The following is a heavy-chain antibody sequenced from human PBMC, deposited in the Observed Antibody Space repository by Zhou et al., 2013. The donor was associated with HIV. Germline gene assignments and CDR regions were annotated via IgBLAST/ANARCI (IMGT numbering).Heavy chain of an antibody. V-gene: IGHV1-69*04. J-gene: IGHJ6*03. CDR3: ATRGYCSGGSCSYYYYYMDV. D-gene: IGHD2-15*01. CDR1: GGTFSSYA. CDR2: IIPILGIA. Sequence: QVQLVQSGAEVKKPGSSVKVSCKASGGTFSSYAISWVRQAPGQGLEWMGRIIPILGIANYAQKFQGRVTITADKSTSTAYMELSSLRSEDTAVYYCATRGYCSGGSCSYYYYYMDVWG.